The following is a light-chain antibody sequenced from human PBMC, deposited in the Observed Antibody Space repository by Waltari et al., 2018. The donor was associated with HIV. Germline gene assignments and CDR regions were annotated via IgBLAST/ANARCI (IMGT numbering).Light chain of an antibody. V-gene: IGLV2-8*01. Sequence: QSALTQSPSASGSPGQSVTISCTGTSSDVGAYDYVSWYQQHPGKAPKLLIYEVSERPSGVPDRFSGSKSGNTASLTVSGLLAEDEADYYCVSYAGSNNVVFGGGAKLTVL. CDR2: EVS. CDR3: VSYAGSNNVV. CDR1: SSDVGAYDY. J-gene: IGLJ2*01.